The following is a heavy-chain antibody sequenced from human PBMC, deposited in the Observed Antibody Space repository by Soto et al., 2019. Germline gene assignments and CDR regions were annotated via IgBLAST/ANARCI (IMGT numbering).Heavy chain of an antibody. D-gene: IGHD4-17*01. CDR1: GFTFSSYA. J-gene: IGHJ6*03. CDR2: ISGSGGST. V-gene: IGHV3-23*01. Sequence: GGSLRLSCAASGFTFSSYAMSWVRQAPGKGLEWVSAISGSGGSTYYADSVKGRFTISRDNSKNTLYLQMNSLRAEDTAVYYCARHDYGDFYGDYYYYYMDVWGKGTTVTVSS. CDR3: ARHDYGDFYGDYYYYYMDV.